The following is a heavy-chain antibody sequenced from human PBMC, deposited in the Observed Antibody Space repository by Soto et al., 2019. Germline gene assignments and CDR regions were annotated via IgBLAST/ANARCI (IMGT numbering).Heavy chain of an antibody. J-gene: IGHJ6*02. V-gene: IGHV3-30-3*01. Sequence: GGSLRLSCAASGFTFSSYAMHWVRQAPGKGLEWVAVISYDGSNKYYADSVKGRFTISRDNSKNTLYLQMNSLRAEDTAVYYCARGGLGYCSGGSCFFAYYYYYGMDVWGQGTTVTVSS. CDR2: ISYDGSNK. CDR3: ARGGLGYCSGGSCFFAYYYYYGMDV. D-gene: IGHD2-15*01. CDR1: GFTFSSYA.